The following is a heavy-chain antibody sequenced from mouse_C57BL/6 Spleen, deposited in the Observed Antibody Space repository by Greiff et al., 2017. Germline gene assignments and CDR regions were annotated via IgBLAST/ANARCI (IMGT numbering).Heavy chain of an antibody. CDR1: GYTFTDYY. CDR3: ARGGTVVATRGFAY. D-gene: IGHD1-1*01. J-gene: IGHJ3*01. V-gene: IGHV1-26*01. Sequence: VQLQQSGPELVKPGASVKISCKASGYTFTDYYMNWVKQSHGKSLEWIGDLNPNNGGTSYNQKFKGKATLTVDKSSSTAYMELRSLTSEDSAVYYCARGGTVVATRGFAYWGQGTLVTVSA. CDR2: LNPNNGGT.